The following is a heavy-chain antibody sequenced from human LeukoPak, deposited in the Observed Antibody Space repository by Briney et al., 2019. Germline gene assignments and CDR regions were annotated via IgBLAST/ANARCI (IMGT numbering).Heavy chain of an antibody. V-gene: IGHV1-69*04. J-gene: IGHJ4*02. Sequence: GASVKVSCKASGGTFSSYAISWVRQAPGQGLEWMGRIIPILGIANYAQKFQGRVTITADKSTGTAYMELSSLRSEDTAVYYRARLGGSSGWLNDYWGQGTLVTVSS. D-gene: IGHD6-19*01. CDR2: IIPILGIA. CDR3: ARLGGSSGWLNDY. CDR1: GGTFSSYA.